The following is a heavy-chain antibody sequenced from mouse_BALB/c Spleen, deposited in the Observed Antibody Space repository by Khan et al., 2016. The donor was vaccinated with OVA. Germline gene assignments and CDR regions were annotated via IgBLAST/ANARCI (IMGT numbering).Heavy chain of an antibody. J-gene: IGHJ1*01. Sequence: QIQLVQSGPELKKPGETVKISYKASGYTFTNYGMNWLKQAPGKGLKWMGWIITYTGEPTYADDFKGRFVFSLETSASTAYLQISNLKNEDMTTYVSARSSSYWYSDVWGAGTTVTVSS. D-gene: IGHD1-3*01. V-gene: IGHV9-1*02. CDR3: ARSSSYWYSDV. CDR1: GYTFTNYG. CDR2: IITYTGEP.